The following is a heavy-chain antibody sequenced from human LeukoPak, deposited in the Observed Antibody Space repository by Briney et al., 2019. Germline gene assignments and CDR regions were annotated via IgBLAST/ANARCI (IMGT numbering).Heavy chain of an antibody. Sequence: SETLSLTCTVSGGSISSSSYYWGWIRQPPGKGLEWIGSIYYSGSTYYNPSLKSRVTISVDTSKDQFSLKLSSVTAADTAVYYCARNGQLDPGYYYMDVWGKGTTVTVSS. CDR3: ARNGQLDPGYYYMDV. CDR2: IYYSGST. D-gene: IGHD6-6*01. J-gene: IGHJ6*03. CDR1: GGSISSSSYY. V-gene: IGHV4-39*01.